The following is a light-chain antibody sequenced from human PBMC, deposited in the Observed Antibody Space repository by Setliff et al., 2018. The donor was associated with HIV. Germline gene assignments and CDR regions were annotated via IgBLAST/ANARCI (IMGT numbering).Light chain of an antibody. CDR2: DDS. CDR3: QVWDSSSDHVV. J-gene: IGLJ2*01. V-gene: IGLV3-21*03. CDR1: NIGRKS. Sequence: SYELTQPPSESVAPGKTARITCGGNNIGRKSVHWYQQKPGQAPVLVVYDDSDRPSGIPERFSGSNSGNTATLTISRVEAGDEADYYCQVWDSSSDHVVFGGGTQLTVL.